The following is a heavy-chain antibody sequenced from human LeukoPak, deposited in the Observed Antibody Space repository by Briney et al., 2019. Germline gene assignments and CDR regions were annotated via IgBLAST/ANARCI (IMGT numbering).Heavy chain of an antibody. D-gene: IGHD2-2*01. CDR2: IYYSGST. CDR3: ARGYCSSTSCYYSWFDP. CDR1: GGSISSGGYD. V-gene: IGHV4-31*03. Sequence: PSQTLSLTCTVSGGSISSGGYDWSWIRQHPGKGLEWIGYIYYSGSTYYNPSLKSRVTISVDTSKNQFSLKLSSVTAADTAVYYCARGYCSSTSCYYSWFDPWGQGTLVTVSS. J-gene: IGHJ5*02.